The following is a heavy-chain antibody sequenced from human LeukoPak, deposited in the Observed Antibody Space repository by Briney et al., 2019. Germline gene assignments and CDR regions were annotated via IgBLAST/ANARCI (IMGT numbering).Heavy chain of an antibody. CDR1: GFTFSSYA. D-gene: IGHD4-17*01. Sequence: GGSLRLSCAASGFTFSSYAMHWVRQAPGKGLEWVAVISYDGSNKYYADSVKGRFTISRDNSKNTLYLQMNSLRAEDTAVYYCARDNGAIGAFDYWGQGTLVTVSS. V-gene: IGHV3-30-3*01. J-gene: IGHJ4*02. CDR3: ARDNGAIGAFDY. CDR2: ISYDGSNK.